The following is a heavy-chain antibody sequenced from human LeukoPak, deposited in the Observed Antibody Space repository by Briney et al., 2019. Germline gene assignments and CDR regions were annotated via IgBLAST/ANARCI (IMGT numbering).Heavy chain of an antibody. Sequence: ASVKDSSKASGYTLTSYFIHWMRPAPGQGLEWVGGINPNSGGSHYARRFQGRVTVTSDTSINTAYMDLTSLTTDDTAVYYRARGPRYGESGYDLGSNWGQGALVTVSS. CDR2: INPNSGGS. D-gene: IGHD5-12*01. CDR3: ARGPRYGESGYDLGSN. V-gene: IGHV1-2*02. CDR1: GYTLTSYF. J-gene: IGHJ1*01.